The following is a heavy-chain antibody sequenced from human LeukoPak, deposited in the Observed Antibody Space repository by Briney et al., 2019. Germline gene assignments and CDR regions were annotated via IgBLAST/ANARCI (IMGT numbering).Heavy chain of an antibody. CDR1: GFTFSTYC. CDR2: ISYDGSKK. J-gene: IGHJ2*01. CDR3: AKYRLEVVVKIFDL. V-gene: IGHV3-30*18. Sequence: GGSLRLSCAASGFTFSTYCMHWVRQAPGKGLEWVAVISYDGSKKYYADSAKGRFTISRDNSKNTLYLQMNSLRAEDTAVYYSAKYRLEVVVKIFDLWGRGTLVTVSS. D-gene: IGHD3-22*01.